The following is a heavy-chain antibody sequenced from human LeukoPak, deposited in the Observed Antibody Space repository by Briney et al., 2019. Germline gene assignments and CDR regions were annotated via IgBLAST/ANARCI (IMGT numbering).Heavy chain of an antibody. CDR1: GYTFTGYY. V-gene: IGHV1-2*02. CDR3: ARKWEAVAGTGDYYGMDV. Sequence: ASVKVSCKASGYTFTGYYMHWVRQAPGQGLEWMGWINPNSGGTNYAQKFQGRVTMTRDTSISTAYMELSRLRSDDTAVYYCARKWEAVAGTGDYYGMDVWGQGTTVTVSS. J-gene: IGHJ6*02. CDR2: INPNSGGT. D-gene: IGHD6-19*01.